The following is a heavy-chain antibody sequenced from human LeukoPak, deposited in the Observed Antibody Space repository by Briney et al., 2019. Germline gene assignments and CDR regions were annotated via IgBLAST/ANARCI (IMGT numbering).Heavy chain of an antibody. Sequence: GGSLRLSCAASGFTFGRYWMTWFRQAPGKGLEWVANIKEDGSENSYVEPVKGRFTISRDNAKNSLYLQLNSLRAEDTAVYFCARQRYSDYWGQGTLVTVSS. CDR3: ARQRYSDY. CDR1: GFTFGRYW. CDR2: IKEDGSEN. D-gene: IGHD1-1*01. V-gene: IGHV3-7*01. J-gene: IGHJ4*02.